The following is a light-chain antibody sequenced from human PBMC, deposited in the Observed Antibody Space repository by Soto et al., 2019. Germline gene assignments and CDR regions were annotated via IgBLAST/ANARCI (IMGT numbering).Light chain of an antibody. CDR2: EVI. V-gene: IGLV2-8*01. Sequence: QSALTQPPSASGSPGQSVTISCTGTSSDVGGYNYVSWYQHHPGKAPKLMIYEVIRRPSGVPDRFSGSKSGNTASLTVSGLQAEVEADYYCSSYAGSNNLVFGGGTKLTVL. CDR1: SSDVGGYNY. J-gene: IGLJ2*01. CDR3: SSYAGSNNLV.